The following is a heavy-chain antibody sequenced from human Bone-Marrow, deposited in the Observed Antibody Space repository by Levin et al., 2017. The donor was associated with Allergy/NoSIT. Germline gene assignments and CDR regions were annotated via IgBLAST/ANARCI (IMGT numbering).Heavy chain of an antibody. CDR1: GGSISSSSYY. Sequence: SETLSLTCTVSGGSISSSSYYWGWIRQPPGKGLEWIGSVYYSGITYYNPSLKSRATISVDTSKNQFSLKLSSVTAADTAVFYCARRSGCSGGSCYSLWFDPWGQGTLVTVSS. CDR3: ARRSGCSGGSCYSLWFDP. D-gene: IGHD2-15*01. V-gene: IGHV4-39*01. J-gene: IGHJ5*02. CDR2: VYYSGIT.